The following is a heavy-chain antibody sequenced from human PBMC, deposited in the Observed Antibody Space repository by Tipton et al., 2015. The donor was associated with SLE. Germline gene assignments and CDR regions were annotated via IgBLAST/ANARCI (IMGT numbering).Heavy chain of an antibody. Sequence: SLRLSCAASGFTFSSYWMSWVRQAPGKGLEWVANIKQDGSEKYYVDSVKGRFTISRDNAKNSLYLQMNGLRAEDAAVYYCARPHRRGGVWGFDYWGQGTLVTVSS. D-gene: IGHD2-21*02. CDR3: ARPHRRGGVWGFDY. CDR1: GFTFSSYW. CDR2: IKQDGSEK. J-gene: IGHJ4*02. V-gene: IGHV3-7*01.